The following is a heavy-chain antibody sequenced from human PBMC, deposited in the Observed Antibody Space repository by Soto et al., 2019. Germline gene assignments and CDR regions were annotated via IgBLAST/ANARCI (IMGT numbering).Heavy chain of an antibody. CDR2: TYWNGDK. V-gene: IGHV2-5*01. D-gene: IGHD3-9*01. CDR1: GFSLNTNGMG. CDR3: ARITGITFDWIADGMDV. Sequence: QITLEESGPTVVTPTQTLTLTCTFSGFSLNTNGMGVAWIRQPPGKALEWLALTYWNGDKRYSPSLMSRLTITKDTFNNQVVLTMTNMDPVDTATYYCARITGITFDWIADGMDVWGQGTTVTVSS. J-gene: IGHJ6*02.